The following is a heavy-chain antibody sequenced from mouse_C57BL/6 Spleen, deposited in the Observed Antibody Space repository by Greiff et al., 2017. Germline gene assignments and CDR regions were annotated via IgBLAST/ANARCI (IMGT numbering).Heavy chain of an antibody. CDR3: AREGIYYDYDGLFDY. V-gene: IGHV1-76*01. CDR1: GYTFTDYY. Sequence: QVQLKESGAELVRPGASVKLSCKASGYTFTDYYINWVKQRPGQGLEWIARIYPGSGNTYYNEKFKGKATLTAEKSSSTAYMQLSSLTSADSAVYFCAREGIYYDYDGLFDYWGQGTTLTVSS. D-gene: IGHD2-4*01. CDR2: IYPGSGNT. J-gene: IGHJ2*01.